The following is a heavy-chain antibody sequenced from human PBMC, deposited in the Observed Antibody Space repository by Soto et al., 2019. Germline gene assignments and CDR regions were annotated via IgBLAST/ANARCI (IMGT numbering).Heavy chain of an antibody. CDR1: GFTFRNFV. Sequence: EVQLLESGGGTVLPGGSLRVSCAASGFTFRNFVMSWVRQAPGKGLEWVSAIRATGGETFYADSVKGRFTISRDNSKNTLFLQMNSLRDEDTALYFCAQDRGWGVVSPSHDYWGQGTLVTVSS. CDR3: AQDRGWGVVSPSHDY. V-gene: IGHV3-23*01. J-gene: IGHJ4*02. D-gene: IGHD2-21*01. CDR2: IRATGGET.